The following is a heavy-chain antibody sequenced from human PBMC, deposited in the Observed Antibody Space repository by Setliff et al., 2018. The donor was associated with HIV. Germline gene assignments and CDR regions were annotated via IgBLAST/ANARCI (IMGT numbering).Heavy chain of an antibody. D-gene: IGHD2-2*01. J-gene: IGHJ4*02. CDR3: ARKDGVEYCDSNSCYGIGPIDF. CDR2: INPKSGAT. Sequence: GASVKVSCKASGYSFTGYYVNWVRQAPGQGLEWMGRINPKSGATNLAQKFQGRVTLTRDTSVTTVYMELTSLRSDDTAVYYCARKDGVEYCDSNSCYGIGPIDFWGQGSPVTVSS. CDR1: GYSFTGYY. V-gene: IGHV1-2*06.